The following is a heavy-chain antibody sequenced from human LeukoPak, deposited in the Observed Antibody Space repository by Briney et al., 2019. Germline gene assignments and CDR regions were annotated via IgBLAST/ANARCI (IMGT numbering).Heavy chain of an antibody. CDR1: GYTFTGYY. CDR2: INPNSGGT. D-gene: IGHD3-3*01. J-gene: IGHJ4*02. CDR3: ARAIREGYYDFWSGFDY. Sequence: GASVKVSCKASGYTFTGYYMHWVRQAPGQGLEWMGWINPNSGGTNYAQKFQGRVTMTRDTSISTAYMELSRLRSDDTAVYYCARAIREGYYDFWSGFDYWGQGTLVTVSS. V-gene: IGHV1-2*02.